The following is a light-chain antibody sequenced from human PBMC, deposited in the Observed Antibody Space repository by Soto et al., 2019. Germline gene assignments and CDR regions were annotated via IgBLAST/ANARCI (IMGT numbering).Light chain of an antibody. Sequence: EIVMTQSPATLSLSPGERATLSCRASQSVSGDLAWYQQTPGQAPRLLIYRASTRASDIPARFSGSGSETEFTLTISSLQSEDFAVYYCQQYNKWPPITFGQGTRLEIK. J-gene: IGKJ5*01. CDR3: QQYNKWPPIT. CDR2: RAS. V-gene: IGKV3-15*01. CDR1: QSVSGD.